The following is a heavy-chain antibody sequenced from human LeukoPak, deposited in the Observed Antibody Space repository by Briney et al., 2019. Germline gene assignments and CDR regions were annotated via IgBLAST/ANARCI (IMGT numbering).Heavy chain of an antibody. CDR2: IYYSGST. Sequence: NPSQTLSLTCTVSGGSISSGGYYWSWIRQHPGKGLEWIGYIYYSGSTYYNPSLKSRVTISVDTSKNQFSLKLSSVTAADTAVYYCARGPKNIVLMVYANRRNLEYHLDYWGQGTLVTVSS. D-gene: IGHD2-8*01. CDR1: GGSISSGGYY. J-gene: IGHJ4*02. CDR3: ARGPKNIVLMVYANRRNLEYHLDY. V-gene: IGHV4-31*03.